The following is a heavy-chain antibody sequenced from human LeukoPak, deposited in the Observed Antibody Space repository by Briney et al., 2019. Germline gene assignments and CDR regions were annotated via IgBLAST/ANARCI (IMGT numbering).Heavy chain of an antibody. CDR2: IRYDGSNK. CDR3: VRNPPRMVGATTYAYYYYYMDV. D-gene: IGHD1-26*01. CDR1: GFTFSSYG. Sequence: PGGSLRLSCAASGFTFSSYGMHWVRQAPGKGLEWVAFIRYDGSNKYYADSVKGRFTISRDNSKNTLYLQMNSLRAEDTAVYYCVRNPPRMVGATTYAYYYYYMDVWGKGTTVTVSS. V-gene: IGHV3-30*02. J-gene: IGHJ6*03.